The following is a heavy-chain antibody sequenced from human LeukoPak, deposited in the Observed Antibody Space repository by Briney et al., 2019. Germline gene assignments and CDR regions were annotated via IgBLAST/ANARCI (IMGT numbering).Heavy chain of an antibody. Sequence: SETLSLTCTVSGGSISSYYWSWIRQSPGKGLEWIGYIYYSGSTNYNPSLKSRVTISVDTSKNQFSLKLSSVTAADTAVYYCARAVVGYSYGYSDYWGQGTLVTVSS. CDR1: GGSISSYY. D-gene: IGHD5-18*01. CDR2: IYYSGST. J-gene: IGHJ4*02. V-gene: IGHV4-59*01. CDR3: ARAVVGYSYGYSDY.